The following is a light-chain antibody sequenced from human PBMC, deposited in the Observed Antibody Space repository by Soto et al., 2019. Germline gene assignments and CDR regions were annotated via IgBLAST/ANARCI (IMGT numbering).Light chain of an antibody. J-gene: IGKJ1*01. CDR3: QQYDNSHTWT. CDR2: GAS. Sequence: DIVLTQSPGTLSLSPGERATLSCRASQSVSYSYLAWYQQKPGQAPRLLIYGASSRATGIPDRFSGSGSGTDFTLTINRMEPEDFAVYYCQQYDNSHTWTFGQGTKVDI. CDR1: QSVSYSY. V-gene: IGKV3-20*01.